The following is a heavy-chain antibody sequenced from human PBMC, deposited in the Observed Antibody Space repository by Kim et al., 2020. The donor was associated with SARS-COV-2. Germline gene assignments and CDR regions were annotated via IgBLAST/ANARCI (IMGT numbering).Heavy chain of an antibody. Sequence: GGSLRLSCATSGFTFGDYAISWFRQAPGKGLEWLGFIRSKAFGGTADYAASVKGRFSISRDDSKSIAYVQMHSLNTEHPPLHYSASRSAELSSPLKSWG. CDR2: IRSKAFGGTA. V-gene: IGHV3-49*03. CDR3: ASRSAELSSPLKS. D-gene: IGHD3-3*01. CDR1: GFTFGDYA. J-gene: IGHJ5*01.